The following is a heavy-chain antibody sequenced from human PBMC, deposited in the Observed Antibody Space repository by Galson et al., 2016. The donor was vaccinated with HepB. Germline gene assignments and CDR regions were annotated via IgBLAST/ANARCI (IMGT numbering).Heavy chain of an antibody. D-gene: IGHD2-21*02. Sequence: SLRLSCAASGFTFSHFAMSWVRQAPGKGLEWFSAISAGADRSYYADSVKGRFTISRDNSKNTLYLQMNSLRTEDTAVYYFAKDWGYCGGDCPVYFDLWGRGTLVTVSS. J-gene: IGHJ2*01. CDR3: AKDWGYCGGDCPVYFDL. CDR2: ISAGADRS. CDR1: GFTFSHFA. V-gene: IGHV3-23*01.